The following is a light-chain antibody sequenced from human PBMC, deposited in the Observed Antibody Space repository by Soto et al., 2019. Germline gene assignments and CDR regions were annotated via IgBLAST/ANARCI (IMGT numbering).Light chain of an antibody. CDR3: QQYGNSRGT. CDR1: QSVSSTY. J-gene: IGKJ1*01. CDR2: RAS. Sequence: EIVLTQSPDTLSLFPGERATLSCRASQSVSSTYLGWYQQKLGQAPRLLIFRASSRATGIPDRFSGSGSGTDFTLTISRLEPEDFAVYYCQQYGNSRGTFGQGTKVEIK. V-gene: IGKV3-20*01.